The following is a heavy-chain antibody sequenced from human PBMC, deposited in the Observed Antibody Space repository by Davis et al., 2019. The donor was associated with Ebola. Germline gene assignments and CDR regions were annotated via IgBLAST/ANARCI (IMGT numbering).Heavy chain of an antibody. Sequence: PGGSLRLSCAASGFTFTSYSLNWVRQAPGKGLEWVSSISTFSTYMYYADSVKGRFTISRDNSENTVYLEMNSLRPEDTAVYFCAKDFTDSYEYYYFEHWGQGTLVTVSS. CDR3: AKDFTDSYEYYYFEH. V-gene: IGHV3-21*01. J-gene: IGHJ4*02. CDR2: ISTFSTYM. D-gene: IGHD3-16*01. CDR1: GFTFTSYS.